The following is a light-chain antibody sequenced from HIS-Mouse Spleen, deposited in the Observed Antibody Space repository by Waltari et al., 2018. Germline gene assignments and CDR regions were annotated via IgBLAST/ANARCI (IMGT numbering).Light chain of an antibody. Sequence: QSALTQPASVSGSPGQSITISCTGTSSDVGGSNDVSWYQQHPGKAPNIMIYDVSNRPSWVSNPFAGSKSGNTPSLTISRLQAEDEADYYCSPYPISSFNVVCGGGTKLTFL. V-gene: IGLV2-14*03. CDR3: SPYPISSFNVV. CDR1: SSDVGGSND. J-gene: IGLJ2*01. CDR2: DVS.